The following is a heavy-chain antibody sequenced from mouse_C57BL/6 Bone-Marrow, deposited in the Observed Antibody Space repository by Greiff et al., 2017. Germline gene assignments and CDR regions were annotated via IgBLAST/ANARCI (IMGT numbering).Heavy chain of an antibody. CDR1: GYSFTDYN. CDR3: ASGYDYDNAMDY. V-gene: IGHV1-39*01. D-gene: IGHD2-4*01. J-gene: IGHJ4*01. Sequence: EVQLKESGPELVKPGASVKISCKASGYSFTDYNMNWVKQSNGKSLEWIGVINPNYGTTSYNQKFKGKATLTVDQSSRTAYMQLNSLKSADSAVYYYASGYDYDNAMDYWGQGTSVTVSS. CDR2: INPNYGTT.